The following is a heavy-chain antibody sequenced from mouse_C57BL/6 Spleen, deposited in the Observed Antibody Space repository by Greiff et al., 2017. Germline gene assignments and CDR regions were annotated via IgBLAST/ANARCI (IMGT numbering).Heavy chain of an antibody. CDR3: ARYTTAFDY. CDR2: IYPGDGDT. J-gene: IGHJ2*01. CDR1: GYAFSSSW. V-gene: IGHV1-82*01. D-gene: IGHD1-2*01. Sequence: QVQLQQSGPELVKPGASVKISCKASGYAFSSSWMNWVKQRPGKGLEWIGRIYPGDGDTNYNGKFKGKATLTADKSSSTADMQLSSLTSEDSAVYFCARYTTAFDYWGQGTTLTVSS.